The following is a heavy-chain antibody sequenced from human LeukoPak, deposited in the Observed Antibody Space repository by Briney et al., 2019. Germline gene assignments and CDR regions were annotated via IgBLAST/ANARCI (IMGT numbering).Heavy chain of an antibody. V-gene: IGHV3-48*03. CDR3: ARDAQYYGSGSYYKGLDP. CDR1: GFTFSSYE. Sequence: QPGGSLRLSCAASGFTFSSYEVNWVRQAPGKGLEWVSYISSSGSTIYYADSVKGRFTISRDNAKNSLYLQMNSLRAEDTAVYYCARDAQYYGSGSYYKGLDPWGQGTLVTVSS. CDR2: ISSSGSTI. J-gene: IGHJ5*02. D-gene: IGHD3-10*01.